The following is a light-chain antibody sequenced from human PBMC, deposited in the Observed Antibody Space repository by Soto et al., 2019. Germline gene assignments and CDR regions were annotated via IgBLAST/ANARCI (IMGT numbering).Light chain of an antibody. CDR2: GAS. J-gene: IGKJ1*01. CDR1: QDISYY. V-gene: IGKV1-27*01. Sequence: DIQMTQSPSSLSASVGDRVTITCRANQDISYYLAWYQQKQGKVPKLLIYGASTLQSGVPSRFSGSGSGTDFTLTTSSLQPEDFATYYCLQHNAFPPTFGQGTKVDIK. CDR3: LQHNAFPPT.